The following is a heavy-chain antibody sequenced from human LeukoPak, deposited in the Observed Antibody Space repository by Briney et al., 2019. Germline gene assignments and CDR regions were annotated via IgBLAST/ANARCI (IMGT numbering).Heavy chain of an antibody. D-gene: IGHD3-22*01. Sequence: ASVTVSCKASGYTFTIYGISWVRQAPGQGLEWMGWISAYNGNTNYAQKLQGRVTMTTDTSTSTAYMGLRSLRSDDTAVYYCARGYYDSSVAGVDYWGQGTLVTVSS. V-gene: IGHV1-18*01. CDR2: ISAYNGNT. CDR1: GYTFTIYG. CDR3: ARGYYDSSVAGVDY. J-gene: IGHJ4*02.